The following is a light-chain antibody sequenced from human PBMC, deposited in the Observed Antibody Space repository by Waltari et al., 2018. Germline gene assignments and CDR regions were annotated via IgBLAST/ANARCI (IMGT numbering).Light chain of an antibody. CDR1: QSVSSSY. V-gene: IGKV3-20*01. CDR2: GAS. J-gene: IGKJ4*01. Sequence: EIVLTQSPGTLSLSPGERATLSCRASQSVSSSYLAWYQQKPGQAPRLLIYGASSRATGIPDRFSGSGSGTDFTLSISRLEPEDSAIYYCQQYDGSVVTFGGGTKVEIK. CDR3: QQYDGSVVT.